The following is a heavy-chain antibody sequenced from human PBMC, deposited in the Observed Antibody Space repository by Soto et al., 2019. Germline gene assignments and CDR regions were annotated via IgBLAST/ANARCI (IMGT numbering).Heavy chain of an antibody. V-gene: IGHV3-30*03. CDR2: LSHDGSNK. D-gene: IGHD1-26*01. J-gene: IGHJ4*02. CDR1: GFIFSAFG. CDR3: ARDRDGGTYTYFDN. Sequence: QVRLVESGGGVVQPGRSLRLSCAASGFIFSAFGIHWVRQAPGKGLEWVAFLSHDGSNKYYADSVRGRFSISRDNSKNTVYLQMNSLRADDTAVYYCARDRDGGTYTYFDNWGQGTRVTVSS.